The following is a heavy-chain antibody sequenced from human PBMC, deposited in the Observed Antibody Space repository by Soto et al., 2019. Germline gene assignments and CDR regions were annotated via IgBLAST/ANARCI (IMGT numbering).Heavy chain of an antibody. D-gene: IGHD3-3*01. J-gene: IGHJ6*02. V-gene: IGHV3-33*06. CDR1: GFTFSSYG. CDR2: MSYDGSHE. CDR3: AKGSXLRVVEAPLAILGGVDV. Sequence: PGGSLRLSCVASGFTFSSYGMHWVRQAPGKGLEWVAVMSYDGSHEYYADSVKGRFTISRDNSKTILYLQMNSLRLEDTAVYYCAKGSXLRVVEAPLAILGGVDVWGQGAMVTVSS.